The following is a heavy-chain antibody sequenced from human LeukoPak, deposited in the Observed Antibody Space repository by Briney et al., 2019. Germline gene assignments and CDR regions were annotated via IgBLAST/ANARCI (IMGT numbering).Heavy chain of an antibody. D-gene: IGHD3-10*01. V-gene: IGHV1-18*01. Sequence: GASVKVSCKASGYTFTSYGISWVRQAPGQGLEWMGWISAYNGNTNYAQKLQGRVTMTTDTSMSTAYMELRSLRSDDTAVYYCARSATNRDISASGLDYYYYGMDVWGQGTTVTVSS. CDR2: ISAYNGNT. CDR1: GYTFTSYG. CDR3: ARSATNRDISASGLDYYYYGMDV. J-gene: IGHJ6*01.